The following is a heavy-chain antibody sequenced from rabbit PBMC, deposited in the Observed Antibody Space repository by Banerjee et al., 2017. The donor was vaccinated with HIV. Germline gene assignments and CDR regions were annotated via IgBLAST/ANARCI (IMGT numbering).Heavy chain of an antibody. CDR2: INTSTGNT. Sequence: QSLEESGGDLVKPGASLTLTCAASRFSLSSNDMCWVRQAPGKGLEWIACINTSTGNTVYASWAKGRFTISKTSSTTVALQMTSLTAADTATYFCARDLAGVIGWNFDLWGPGTLVTVS. V-gene: IGHV1S40*01. CDR1: RFSLSSND. CDR3: ARDLAGVIGWNFDL. J-gene: IGHJ4*01. D-gene: IGHD4-1*01.